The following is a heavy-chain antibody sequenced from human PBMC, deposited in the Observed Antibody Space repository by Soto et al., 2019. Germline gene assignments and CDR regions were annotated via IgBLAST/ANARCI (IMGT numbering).Heavy chain of an antibody. CDR1: GFTFSSYA. CDR3: AKGGPYSYDSSGYYDY. V-gene: IGHV3-23*01. CDR2: ISGSGGST. J-gene: IGHJ4*02. Sequence: EVQLLESGGGLVQPGGSLRLSCAASGFTFSSYAMSWVRQAPGKGLEWVSAISGSGGSTYYADSVKGRFTISRDNSKNTLYLKMNSLRAEDTAVDYCAKGGPYSYDSSGYYDYWGQGTLVTVSS. D-gene: IGHD3-22*01.